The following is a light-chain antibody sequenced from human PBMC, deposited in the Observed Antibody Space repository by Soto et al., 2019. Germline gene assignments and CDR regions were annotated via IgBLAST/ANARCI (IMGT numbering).Light chain of an antibody. J-gene: IGLJ1*01. Sequence: SVLNQPASVSGSPGQSITISCTGNSSDVVVYSYVSWYQHHPGQAPKLLIYEVSYRPSGVSNRFSGSKSGNTASLTISGLQAEDEADYSCTSYTTSSPLPSYVFGTGTKVTVL. CDR1: SSDVVVYSY. V-gene: IGLV2-14*01. CDR2: EVS. CDR3: TSYTTSSPLPSYV.